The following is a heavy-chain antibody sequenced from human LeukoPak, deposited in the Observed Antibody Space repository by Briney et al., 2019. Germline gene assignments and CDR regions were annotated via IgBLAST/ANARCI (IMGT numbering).Heavy chain of an antibody. CDR1: GDSTSGYY. D-gene: IGHD3-22*01. CDR3: AREVGPYYYDSSSQFDY. V-gene: IGHV4-59*12. Sequence: PSETLSLTCTVSGDSTSGYYWSWIRQPPGKGLEWIGYINYSGFTKYNPSVKSRITLSVDTPKNQFSLKLSSVTAADTAVYYCAREVGPYYYDSSSQFDYWGQGTLVTVSS. J-gene: IGHJ4*02. CDR2: INYSGFT.